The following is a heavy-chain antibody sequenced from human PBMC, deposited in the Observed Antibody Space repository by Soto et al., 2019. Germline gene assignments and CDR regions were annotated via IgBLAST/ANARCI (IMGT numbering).Heavy chain of an antibody. CDR3: ATLSSSSWLPSSYNYFDV. V-gene: IGHV3-11*01. CDR2: ISGNGDPI. CDR1: GFTFRAYY. Sequence: GGSLRLSCAASGFTFRAYYMCWIRQTPGKGLEWISYISGNGDPIYYADSVKGRFTISRDNAKNSLYLQMNTLRAEDTAVYYCATLSSSSWLPSSYNYFDVWGKGTTVTVSS. J-gene: IGHJ6*03. D-gene: IGHD2-2*01.